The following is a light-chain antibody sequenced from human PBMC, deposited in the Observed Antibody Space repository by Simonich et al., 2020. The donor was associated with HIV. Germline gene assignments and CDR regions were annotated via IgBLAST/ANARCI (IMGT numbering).Light chain of an antibody. Sequence: DIQMTQSPSSLSASVGDRVTITCQESQDIANYLNWYQQKPGKAPKLLIFDASNLETGVPSRLSGNASGTDFTFTITSLRPEDIATYYCQQYDNLPYTFGQGTKLEIK. V-gene: IGKV1-33*01. CDR3: QQYDNLPYT. J-gene: IGKJ2*01. CDR1: QDIANY. CDR2: DAS.